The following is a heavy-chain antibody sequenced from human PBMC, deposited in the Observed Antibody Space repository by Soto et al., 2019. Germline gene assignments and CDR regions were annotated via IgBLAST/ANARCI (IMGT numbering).Heavy chain of an antibody. CDR1: AGIFSSYT. Sequence: ASVKVSCKASAGIFSSYTINWLRQAPGQGLEWLGWIIPIFGSASYAQKLQGRVTMTADASTSTVYMELSSLRSEDTAVYYCASMDYGGNTDAFDIWGQGTMVTVSS. D-gene: IGHD4-17*01. J-gene: IGHJ3*02. V-gene: IGHV1-69*13. CDR2: IIPIFGSA. CDR3: ASMDYGGNTDAFDI.